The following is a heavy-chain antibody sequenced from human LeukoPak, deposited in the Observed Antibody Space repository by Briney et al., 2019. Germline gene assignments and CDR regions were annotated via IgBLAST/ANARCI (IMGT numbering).Heavy chain of an antibody. J-gene: IGHJ5*02. D-gene: IGHD6-6*01. Sequence: KPSETLSLTCTVSGGSISSGDYYWSWIRQPPGKGLEWIVYIYYSGSTYYNPSLKSRVTISVDTSKNQFSLKLSSVTAADTAVYYCARGVSSIAARPWFDPWGQGTLVTVSS. CDR1: GGSISSGDYY. CDR3: ARGVSSIAARPWFDP. CDR2: IYYSGST. V-gene: IGHV4-30-4*08.